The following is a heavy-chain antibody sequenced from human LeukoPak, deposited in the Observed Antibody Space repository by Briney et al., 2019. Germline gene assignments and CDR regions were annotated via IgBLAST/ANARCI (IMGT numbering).Heavy chain of an antibody. V-gene: IGHV4-4*02. J-gene: IGHJ4*02. CDR2: IYYSGST. Sequence: PSGTLSLTCAVSGGSLSSSNWWSWVRQPPGKGLEWIGYIYYSGSTNYNPSLKSRVTISVETSKNEFSLKLRSVTAADTAVYYCARVTGYRIEDYFDYWGQGTLVTVSS. D-gene: IGHD6-13*01. CDR3: ARVTGYRIEDYFDY. CDR1: GGSLSSSNW.